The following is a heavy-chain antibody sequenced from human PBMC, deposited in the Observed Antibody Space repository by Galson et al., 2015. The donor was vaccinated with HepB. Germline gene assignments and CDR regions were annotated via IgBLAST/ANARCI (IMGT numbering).Heavy chain of an antibody. CDR1: GFTFSNYA. V-gene: IGHV3-30*04. J-gene: IGHJ6*02. CDR3: TKVTGTWDLLGGMDV. Sequence: SLRLSCAASGFTFSNYAMHWVRQAPGKGLEWVAVISYDGSNKYYAHSVKGRFTVSRDNSKNTLYLQMNSLRTEDTAVYYCTKVTGTWDLLGGMDVWGQGTTVTVSS. D-gene: IGHD1-26*01. CDR2: ISYDGSNK.